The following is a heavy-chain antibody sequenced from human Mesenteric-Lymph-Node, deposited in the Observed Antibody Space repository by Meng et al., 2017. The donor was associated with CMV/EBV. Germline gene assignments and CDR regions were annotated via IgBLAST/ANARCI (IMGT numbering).Heavy chain of an antibody. CDR3: ANEIGYSSSWYLN. Sequence: GGSLRLSCTVSGFTFSSYAMSWVRQAPGKGLEWVSAISGSGGSTYYADSVKGRFTISRDNSKNTLYLQMNSLRAEDTAVYYCANEIGYSSSWYLNWGQGTLVTVSS. CDR1: GFTFSSYA. D-gene: IGHD6-13*01. V-gene: IGHV3-23*01. J-gene: IGHJ4*02. CDR2: ISGSGGST.